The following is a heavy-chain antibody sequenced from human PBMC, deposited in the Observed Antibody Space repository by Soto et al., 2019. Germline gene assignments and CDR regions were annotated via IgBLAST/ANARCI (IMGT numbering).Heavy chain of an antibody. CDR1: GFTFSSYA. CDR2: ISGSGGST. Sequence: GSLILSCAASGFTFSSYAMSWVRQAPGKGLEWVSAISGSGGSTYYADSVKGRFTISRDNSKNTLYLQMNSLRAEDTAVYYCAKGGYCSSTSCYRGYYYSGVDCWGQGTSVTVSS. CDR3: AKGGYCSSTSCYRGYYYSGVDC. J-gene: IGHJ6*02. D-gene: IGHD2-2*02. V-gene: IGHV3-23*01.